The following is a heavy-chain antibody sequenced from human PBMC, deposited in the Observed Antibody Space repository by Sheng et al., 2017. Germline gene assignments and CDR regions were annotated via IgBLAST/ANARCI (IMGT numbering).Heavy chain of an antibody. CDR1: GFTFSSYE. Sequence: EVQLVESGGGLVQPGGSLRLSCAASGFTFSSYETSWVRQAPGKGLEWVSFISRSSTTIYYAESVKGRFTISRDNAKNSLYLQMTSLRAEDTALYYCATTTGRGFDYWGQGTLVTVSS. CDR3: ATTTGRGFDY. V-gene: IGHV3-48*03. J-gene: IGHJ4*02. D-gene: IGHD1-1*01. CDR2: ISRSSTTI.